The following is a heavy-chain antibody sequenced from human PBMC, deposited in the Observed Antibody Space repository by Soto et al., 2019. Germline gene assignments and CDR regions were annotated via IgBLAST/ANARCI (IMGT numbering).Heavy chain of an antibody. V-gene: IGHV3-23*01. Sequence: EVQLLESGGGLVQPGGSLRLSCVVSGFTFSSYAMSWVRQAPEKGPEWVAILGGNGFTTYYADSVKGRFTISGDKSKSTLFLHMNCLRADHTGLYYCARALRHCLNFFYYMDVGGRGTSFPVSS. CDR2: LGGNGFTT. D-gene: IGHD2-21*02. CDR1: GFTFSSYA. J-gene: IGHJ6*03. CDR3: ARALRHCLNFFYYMDV.